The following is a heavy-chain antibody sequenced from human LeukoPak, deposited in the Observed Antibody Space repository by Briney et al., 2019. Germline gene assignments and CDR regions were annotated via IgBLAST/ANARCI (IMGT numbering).Heavy chain of an antibody. Sequence: SETLSLTCAVYGGSFSGYYWSWIRQPPGKGLEWIGEINHSGSTNYNPSLKSRVTISVDTSKNQFSLKLTSVTVADTAVYYCARYRLGWFDPWGQGTLVTVSS. CDR2: INHSGST. V-gene: IGHV4-34*01. CDR3: ARYRLGWFDP. D-gene: IGHD6-25*01. CDR1: GGSFSGYY. J-gene: IGHJ5*02.